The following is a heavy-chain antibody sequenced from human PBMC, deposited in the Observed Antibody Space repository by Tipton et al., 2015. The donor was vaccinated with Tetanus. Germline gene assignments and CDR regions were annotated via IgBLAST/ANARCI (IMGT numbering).Heavy chain of an antibody. CDR2: ISGSRLTP. D-gene: IGHD1-14*01. V-gene: IGHV3-23*04. J-gene: IGHJ6*04. Sequence: QLVQSGGGLVQPGGSLRLSCAASGFTFKSYTMNWVRQAPGNGLEWVAAISGSRLTPYYADSVKGRFTISRDNSKNTLSLQLNNLRADDTAIYYCAKEALGVLNLWGKGTTVIVSS. CDR1: GFTFKSYT. CDR3: AKEALGVLNL.